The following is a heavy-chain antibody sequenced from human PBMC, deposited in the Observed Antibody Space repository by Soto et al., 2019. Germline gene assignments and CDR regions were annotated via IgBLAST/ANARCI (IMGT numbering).Heavy chain of an antibody. CDR2: INHSGST. Sequence: QVQLQQWGAGLLKPSETLSLTCAVYGGSFSGYSWSWIRQPQGKGLEWIGEINHSGSTNYNPSLKSRVTISVDTSKNQFSLKLSSVTAADTDVYYCARDSSSRSIDYWGQGTLVTVSS. V-gene: IGHV4-34*01. D-gene: IGHD6-6*01. CDR1: GGSFSGYS. J-gene: IGHJ4*02. CDR3: ARDSSSRSIDY.